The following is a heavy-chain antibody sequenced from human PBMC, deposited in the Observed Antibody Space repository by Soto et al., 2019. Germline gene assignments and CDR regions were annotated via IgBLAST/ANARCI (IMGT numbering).Heavy chain of an antibody. D-gene: IGHD6-6*01. J-gene: IGHJ4*02. V-gene: IGHV3-21*01. CDR1: GFTFSSYS. CDR2: ISSSSSYI. Sequence: PGGSLRLSCAASGFTFSSYSMNWVRQAPGKGLEWVSSISSSSSYIYYADSVKGRFTISRDKAKNSLYLQMNSLRAEDTAVYYCARGESSSSSFPFDYWGQGTLVTVS. CDR3: ARGESSSSSFPFDY.